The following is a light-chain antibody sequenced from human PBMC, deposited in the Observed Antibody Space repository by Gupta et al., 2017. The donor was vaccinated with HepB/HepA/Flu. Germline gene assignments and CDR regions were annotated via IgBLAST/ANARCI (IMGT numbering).Light chain of an antibody. CDR2: GKN. CDR1: SLRSYY. Sequence: SSELTQDPAVSVALGQPVRITCQGDSLRSYYASWYQQKPGQAPVLVIYGKNHRPSGIPDRFSGSSSGNTASLTITGAQAEDEADYYCNSRDSSGNHVVFGGGTKLTVL. CDR3: NSRDSSGNHVV. J-gene: IGLJ2*01. V-gene: IGLV3-19*01.